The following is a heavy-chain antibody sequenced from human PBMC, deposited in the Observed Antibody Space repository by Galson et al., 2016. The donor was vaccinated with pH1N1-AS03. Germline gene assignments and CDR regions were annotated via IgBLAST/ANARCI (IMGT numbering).Heavy chain of an antibody. J-gene: IGHJ4*02. V-gene: IGHV3-48*02. Sequence: SLGLSCAASEFTFSIYHMSWVRQAPGKGLEWVSYINSRSDTIYYADSVKGRFTISRDNAKNSLYLQMSSLRDDDTAVYYCARDSGYGGTFDNWGQGALVTVSS. D-gene: IGHD5-12*01. CDR2: INSRSDTI. CDR1: EFTFSIYH. CDR3: ARDSGYGGTFDN.